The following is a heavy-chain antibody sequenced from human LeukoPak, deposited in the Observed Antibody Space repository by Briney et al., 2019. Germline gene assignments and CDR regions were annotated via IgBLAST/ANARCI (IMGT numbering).Heavy chain of an antibody. CDR2: TRGRGVNS. CDR1: GFTLRIHD. V-gene: IGHV3-23*01. Sequence: GGSLRLSCAASGFTLRIHDMRRVRHAPGKGRECVAPTRGRGVNSYYAHSVRSRFTISRDNAKKSMYLQMNSLRVEDTAVYYCVRDSVGEAAHVFVEAFGSWGQGTLVTVSS. J-gene: IGHJ5*02. D-gene: IGHD1-26*01. CDR3: VRDSVGEAAHVFVEAFGS.